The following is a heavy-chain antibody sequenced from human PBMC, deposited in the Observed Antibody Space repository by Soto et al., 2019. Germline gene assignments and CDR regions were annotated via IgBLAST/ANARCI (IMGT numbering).Heavy chain of an antibody. CDR1: GYTFTVYY. J-gene: IGHJ4*02. D-gene: IGHD1-26*01. Sequence: QVQLVQSGAEVKKPGASVNVSCKASGYTFTVYYMRWVRQAPGQGLEWMGWINPKSGGTMYPQKFQGRVTMTWDTSMSTAYMALNRLRSDDTAVYYCARDLAKGGGSAGFDYWGQGTLVTVSS. CDR3: ARDLAKGGGSAGFDY. CDR2: INPKSGGT. V-gene: IGHV1-2*02.